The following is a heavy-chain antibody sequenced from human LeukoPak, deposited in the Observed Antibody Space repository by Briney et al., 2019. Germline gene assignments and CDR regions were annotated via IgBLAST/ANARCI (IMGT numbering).Heavy chain of an antibody. D-gene: IGHD3-22*01. J-gene: IGHJ3*02. CDR3: AREPSYDSSGYSIFYAFDI. Sequence: PSETLSLTCAVYGGSFSGYYWSWIRQPPGKGLEWIGEINHSGSTNYNPSLKSRVTISVDTSKNQSSLKLSSVTAADTAVYYCAREPSYDSSGYSIFYAFDIWGQGTMVTVSS. V-gene: IGHV4-34*01. CDR2: INHSGST. CDR1: GGSFSGYY.